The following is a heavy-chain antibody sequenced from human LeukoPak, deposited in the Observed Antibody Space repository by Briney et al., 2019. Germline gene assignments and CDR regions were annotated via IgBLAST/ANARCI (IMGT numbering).Heavy chain of an antibody. V-gene: IGHV4-39*01. Sequence: SETLSLTCSVFGGSISSSSYYWGWVRQPPGKGLEWIGSIYYSGSSYYNPSLKSRVTISVDTSKNQFSLKLTSVTAADTAVYFCARRDCISTPCYAGSYYFDYWGKGTLVTVSS. CDR1: GGSISSSSYY. D-gene: IGHD2-2*01. CDR3: ARRDCISTPCYAGSYYFDY. J-gene: IGHJ4*02. CDR2: IYYSGSS.